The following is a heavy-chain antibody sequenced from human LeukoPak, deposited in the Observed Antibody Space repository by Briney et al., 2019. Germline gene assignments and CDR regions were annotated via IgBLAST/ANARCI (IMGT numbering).Heavy chain of an antibody. CDR1: GFTFSSCA. D-gene: IGHD2-15*01. J-gene: IGHJ4*02. Sequence: GGSLRLSCAASGFTFSSCAMSWVRQAPGKGLEWVSAISGSGGSTYYADSVKGRFTISRDNSKNTLYLQMNSLRAGDTAVYYCAKVYLGGHPYYFDYWGQGTLVTVSS. CDR3: AKVYLGGHPYYFDY. CDR2: ISGSGGST. V-gene: IGHV3-23*01.